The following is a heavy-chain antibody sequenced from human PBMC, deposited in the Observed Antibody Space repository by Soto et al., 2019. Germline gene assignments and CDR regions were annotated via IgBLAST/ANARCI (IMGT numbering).Heavy chain of an antibody. CDR1: GFTFSNYA. CDR2: ISIGSGSI. J-gene: IGHJ3*01. Sequence: EVHLVESGGGLVQPGGSLRVSCAASGFTFSNYAMNWVRQAPGKGLEWVSYISIGSGSIFYADSVKGRFTTSRDDAKNSLYLQMNTLRDEDTAVYYCVRDDRWAFDFWGQGTMVTVSS. CDR3: VRDDRWAFDF. V-gene: IGHV3-48*02. D-gene: IGHD3-22*01.